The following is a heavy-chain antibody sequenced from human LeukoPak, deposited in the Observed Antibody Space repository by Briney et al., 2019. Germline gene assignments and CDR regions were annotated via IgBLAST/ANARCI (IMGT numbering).Heavy chain of an antibody. Sequence: GGSLRLSCAASGFTFSSYGMSWVRHAPGKGLEWVSGINWNGGSTGYADSVKGRFTISRDNAKNSLYLQMNSLRAEDTALYHCARVRGSYPYYFDYWGQGTLVTVSS. V-gene: IGHV3-20*01. CDR3: ARVRGSYPYYFDY. CDR2: INWNGGST. J-gene: IGHJ4*02. D-gene: IGHD1-26*01. CDR1: GFTFSSYG.